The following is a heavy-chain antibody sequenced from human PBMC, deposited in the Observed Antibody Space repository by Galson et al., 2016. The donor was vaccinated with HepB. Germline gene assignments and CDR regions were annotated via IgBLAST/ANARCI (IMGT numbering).Heavy chain of an antibody. V-gene: IGHV4-61*01. D-gene: IGHD1-26*01. CDR3: ARDQNGSYLAY. Sequence: ETLSLTCTVSGGSVISDNYYWSWIRQPPGKGLEWIGFIQYSGNTNCNPSLRGRVTISIDTSKYQFSLKVNSVTAADTAVYYCARDQNGSYLAYWGLGALVAVSS. CDR1: GGSVISDNYY. J-gene: IGHJ4*02. CDR2: IQYSGNT.